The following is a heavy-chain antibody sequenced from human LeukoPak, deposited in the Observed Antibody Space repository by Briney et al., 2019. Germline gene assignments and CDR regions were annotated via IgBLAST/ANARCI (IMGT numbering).Heavy chain of an antibody. D-gene: IGHD3-22*01. J-gene: IGHJ4*02. CDR2: IGGSGGST. CDR1: GFTFSNYA. V-gene: IGHV3-23*01. Sequence: GGSLRLSCAVSGFTFSNYAMSWVRQAPGKGLEWVSVIGGSGGSTYYADSATGRFTISRDNSKNTLYLQMNSLRVEDTAVYYCAKDLPDSGGCLFDYWGQGTLVTVSS. CDR3: AKDLPDSGGCLFDY.